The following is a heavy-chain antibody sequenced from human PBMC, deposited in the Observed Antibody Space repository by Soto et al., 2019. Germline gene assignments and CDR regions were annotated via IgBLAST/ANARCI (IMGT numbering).Heavy chain of an antibody. CDR1: GGSISSYY. V-gene: IGHV4-59*12. CDR3: ARWWSGSRQGFDP. D-gene: IGHD3-3*01. CDR2: IYYSGST. J-gene: IGHJ5*02. Sequence: SETLSLTCPVSGGSISSYYWSWIRQPPGKGLEWIGYIYYSGSTYYNPSLKSRVTISVDTSKNQFSLKLSSVTAADTAVYYCARWWSGSRQGFDPWGQGTLVTVSS.